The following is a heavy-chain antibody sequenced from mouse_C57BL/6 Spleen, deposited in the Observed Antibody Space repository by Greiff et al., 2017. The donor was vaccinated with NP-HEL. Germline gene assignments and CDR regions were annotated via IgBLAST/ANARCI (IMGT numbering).Heavy chain of an antibody. D-gene: IGHD2-12*01. Sequence: EVQLQQSGPVLVKPGASVKMSCKASGYTFTDYYMNWVKQSHGKSLEWIGVINPYNGGTSYNQKFKGKAKLTVDKSSSTAYMELNSLTSEDSAFYYCARELESYAMDYWGQRTSVTVSS. CDR2: INPYNGGT. CDR1: GYTFTDYY. V-gene: IGHV1-19*01. CDR3: ARELESYAMDY. J-gene: IGHJ4*01.